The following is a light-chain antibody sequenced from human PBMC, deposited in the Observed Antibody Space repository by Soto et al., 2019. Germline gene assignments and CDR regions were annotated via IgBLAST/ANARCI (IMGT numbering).Light chain of an antibody. CDR2: AAS. J-gene: IGKJ3*01. Sequence: DIQMTQSPSSLSASVGDRVTITCRASQSINNYFNWYQQKPGKAPNLLIYAASSLQSGVPSRFSVSGSGTDFTLTISSLQPEDCATYYCQQRYSIPAFGPGTKVDIK. CDR1: QSINNY. CDR3: QQRYSIPA. V-gene: IGKV1-39*01.